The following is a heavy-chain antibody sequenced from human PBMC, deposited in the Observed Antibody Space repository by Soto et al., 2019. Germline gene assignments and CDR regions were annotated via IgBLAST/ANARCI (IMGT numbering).Heavy chain of an antibody. CDR1: GGSISSGYYY. CDR3: VRLNRDSYYYGTEV. J-gene: IGHJ6*04. Sequence: AETLSLTCSVSGGSISSGYYYWSWIHHPPGKGLEWIGKIDHNVITNYNPSLESRVTILKENSKNQLSLKLSSVTGADSAVYYCVRLNRDSYYYGTEVWGKGETVNVSP. V-gene: IGHV4-61*05. CDR2: IDHNVIT.